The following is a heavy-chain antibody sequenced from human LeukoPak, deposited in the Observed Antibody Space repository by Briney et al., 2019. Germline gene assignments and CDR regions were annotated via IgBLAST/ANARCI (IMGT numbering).Heavy chain of an antibody. CDR2: IRQDGREE. Sequence: GGSLRLSCAASGFTFSSYWMSWVRQAPGRGLEWVATIRQDGREENYADSVKGRFTVSRDNAKNSTYLQMNSLGVDETAAYYCVRDRALAHFDHWGQGALVTVSS. J-gene: IGHJ4*02. V-gene: IGHV3-7*01. CDR3: VRDRALAHFDH. CDR1: GFTFSSYW. D-gene: IGHD1-1*01.